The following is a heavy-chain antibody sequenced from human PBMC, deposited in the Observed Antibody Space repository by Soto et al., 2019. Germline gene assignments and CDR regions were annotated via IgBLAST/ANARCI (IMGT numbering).Heavy chain of an antibody. CDR1: GAAVSNGDYR. J-gene: IGHJ4*02. CDR3: ARARFCTSTSCYHYFDF. V-gene: IGHV4-61*03. D-gene: IGHD2-2*01. Sequence: SETLSLTCTVSGAAVSNGDYRWNWIRQPPGKGLEWIGDIYNNGRTDYNPSLKSRVTISVDTSKNHFSLKLSSVTPADTAVYYCARARFCTSTSCYHYFDFWGQGTLVTVSS. CDR2: IYNNGRT.